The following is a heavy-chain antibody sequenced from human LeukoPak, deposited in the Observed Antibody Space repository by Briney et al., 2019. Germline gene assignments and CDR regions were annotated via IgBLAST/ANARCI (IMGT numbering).Heavy chain of an antibody. V-gene: IGHV3-7*01. Sequence: GGSLRLSCAASGFTFSSYWMSWVRQAPGKGLEWVANIKQDGSEKYYVDSVKGRFTISRDNAKNSLYLQMNSLRAEDTAVYYCARDLVYYDSSGYYPDWGQGTLVTVSS. J-gene: IGHJ4*02. CDR3: ARDLVYYDSSGYYPD. D-gene: IGHD3-22*01. CDR1: GFTFSSYW. CDR2: IKQDGSEK.